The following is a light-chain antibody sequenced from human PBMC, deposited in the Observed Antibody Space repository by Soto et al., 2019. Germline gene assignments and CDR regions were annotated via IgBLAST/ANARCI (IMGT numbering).Light chain of an antibody. CDR1: QNLSRYF. CDR2: GAS. CDR3: QQHDILPIT. Sequence: VFTQSPSTMSLSPGDKASHSCRASQNLSRYFLAWYQHKPGQAPRLLISGASRRATGIPDRFSGAGSGTDFTLTISRLEPEDFALYYCQQHDILPITSGQGARLEIK. J-gene: IGKJ5*01. V-gene: IGKV3-20*01.